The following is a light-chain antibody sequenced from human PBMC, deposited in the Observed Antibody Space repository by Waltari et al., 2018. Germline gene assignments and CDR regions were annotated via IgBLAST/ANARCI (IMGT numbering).Light chain of an antibody. CDR3: ATGDDRLNGL. CDR1: SSNIGSTS. Sequence: QSVLTQPPSVSGTPGQRVSISCSGSSSNIGSTSVIWYQQAPGTAPKPLIYSNNERPNGIPDRYSGPKAGTRSGRAISRPQPEDEADYYGATGDDRLNGLFGGETKLTV. V-gene: IGLV1-44*01. CDR2: SNN. J-gene: IGLJ2*01.